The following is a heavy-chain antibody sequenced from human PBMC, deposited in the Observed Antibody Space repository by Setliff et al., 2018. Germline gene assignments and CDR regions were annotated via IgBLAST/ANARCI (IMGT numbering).Heavy chain of an antibody. CDR2: IYHSGST. Sequence: SETLSLTCTVSGGSISSHYWSWIRQPPGKGLEWIGYIYHSGSTNYNPSLKSRVTVSVDTSKTQFSLKLSSVTAADTAVYYCARGRNIAARLFDSWGQGTLVTVSS. J-gene: IGHJ4*02. V-gene: IGHV4-59*11. D-gene: IGHD6-6*01. CDR1: GGSISSHY. CDR3: ARGRNIAARLFDS.